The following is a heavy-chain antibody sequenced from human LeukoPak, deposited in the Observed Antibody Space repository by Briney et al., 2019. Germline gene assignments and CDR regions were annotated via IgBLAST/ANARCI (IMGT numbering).Heavy chain of an antibody. Sequence: HGESLKISCKASGYNFSTYWIGWVRQMPGKGLEWMGIIFPGDSDTRYSPSFQGQVTISADKSISTAYLQWSSLKASDTAMYYCAREGRDGYNLFGYWGQGTLVTVSS. D-gene: IGHD5-24*01. J-gene: IGHJ4*02. CDR2: IFPGDSDT. V-gene: IGHV5-51*01. CDR3: AREGRDGYNLFGY. CDR1: GYNFSTYW.